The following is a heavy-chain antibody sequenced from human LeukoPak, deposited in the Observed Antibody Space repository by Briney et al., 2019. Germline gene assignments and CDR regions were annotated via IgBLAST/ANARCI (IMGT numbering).Heavy chain of an antibody. V-gene: IGHV1-2*02. Sequence: ASVKVSCKASGYTFTGYYMHWVRQAPGQGLEWMGWINPNSGGTNYAQKFQGRVTMTRDTSISTAYMKLSRLRSDDTAVYYCARGVGGGWFGELANDYWGQGTLVTVSS. J-gene: IGHJ4*02. CDR1: GYTFTGYY. CDR2: INPNSGGT. D-gene: IGHD3-10*01. CDR3: ARGVGGGWFGELANDY.